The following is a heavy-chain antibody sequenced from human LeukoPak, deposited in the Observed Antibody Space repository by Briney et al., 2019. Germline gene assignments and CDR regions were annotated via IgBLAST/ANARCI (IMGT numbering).Heavy chain of an antibody. CDR2: IRSKTYGGTT. CDR1: GFTFGDYV. CDR3: TRGRQTDH. J-gene: IGHJ5*02. Sequence: GRSLRLSCTASGFTFGDYVMNWVRQAPGKGLEWVGFIRSKTYGGTTEYAASVKGRFTISRDDSKSIAYLQLNSLKSEDTAVYYCTRGRQTDHWGQGTLVTVSS. V-gene: IGHV3-49*04.